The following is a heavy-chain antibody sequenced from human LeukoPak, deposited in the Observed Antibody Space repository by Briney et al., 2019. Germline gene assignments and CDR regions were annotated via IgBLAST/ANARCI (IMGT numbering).Heavy chain of an antibody. D-gene: IGHD4-11*01. CDR3: ARDPEAMTTVRYFDY. CDR1: GGTFISYA. V-gene: IGHV1-69*13. Sequence: SVKVSCKASGGTFISYAISWVRQAPGQGPEWMGGIIPIFGTANYAQKFQGRVTITADESTSTAYMELSSLRSEDTAVYYCARDPEAMTTVRYFDYWGQGTLVTVSS. CDR2: IIPIFGTA. J-gene: IGHJ4*02.